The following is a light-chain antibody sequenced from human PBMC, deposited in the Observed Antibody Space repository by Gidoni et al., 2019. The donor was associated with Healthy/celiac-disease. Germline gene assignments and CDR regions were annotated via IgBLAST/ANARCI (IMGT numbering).Light chain of an antibody. CDR1: RGIRNL. V-gene: IGKV1-33*01. Sequence: DILMTQSPSSLSASVGDRVIITCQASRGIRNLLGWYQQKPGQAPKLLIYDASNLKLGVPSRFSGSGFGTDFTLTINSLQPEDFATYYCQQYINLPLTFGGGTKVEIK. CDR2: DAS. J-gene: IGKJ4*01. CDR3: QQYINLPLT.